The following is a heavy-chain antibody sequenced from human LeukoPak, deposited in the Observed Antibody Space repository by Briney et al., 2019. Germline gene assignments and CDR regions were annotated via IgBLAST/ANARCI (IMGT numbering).Heavy chain of an antibody. V-gene: IGHV4-30-2*01. D-gene: IGHD3-10*01. CDR1: GGSISSCGYS. CDR2: IYHSGST. J-gene: IGHJ4*02. CDR3: ARDSGFGELAY. Sequence: SETLSLTCAVSGGSISSCGYSWSWIRQPPGKGLEWIGYIYHSGSTYYNPSLKSRVTISVDRSKNQFSLKLSSVTAADTAVYYCARDSGFGELAYWGQGTLVTVSS.